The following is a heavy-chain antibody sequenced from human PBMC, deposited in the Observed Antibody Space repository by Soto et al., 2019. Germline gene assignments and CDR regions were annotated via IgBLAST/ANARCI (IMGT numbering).Heavy chain of an antibody. CDR1: GGTFSNYP. Sequence: SSVKVSCKASGGTFSNYPISWVRQAPGQGVEWMGAIIPIFGTTNYAQTFQDRVTFTADEATSTAYMELSSLTSADTALYYCARPRTVATTKGYDFWGQGTLVTVSS. CDR2: IIPIFGTT. V-gene: IGHV1-69*13. CDR3: ARPRTVATTKGYDF. D-gene: IGHD1-1*01. J-gene: IGHJ4*02.